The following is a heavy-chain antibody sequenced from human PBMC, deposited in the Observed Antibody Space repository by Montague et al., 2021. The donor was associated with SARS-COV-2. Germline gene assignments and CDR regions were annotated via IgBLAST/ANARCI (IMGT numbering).Heavy chain of an antibody. J-gene: IGHJ3*02. V-gene: IGHV4-34*01. CDR3: ARGRPVQGSFRHFDSISASALDI. D-gene: IGHD3-9*01. CDR2: INQGGAP. Sequence: SETLSLTCAVSRGSSSNYYWYWICNSPAQGLELIGEINQGGAPTSTPSPTSRVPISIATSKKQISLKLNSVSVADTAVFFYARGRPVQGSFRHFDSISASALDIWAQGSLVIVSS. CDR1: RGSSSNYY.